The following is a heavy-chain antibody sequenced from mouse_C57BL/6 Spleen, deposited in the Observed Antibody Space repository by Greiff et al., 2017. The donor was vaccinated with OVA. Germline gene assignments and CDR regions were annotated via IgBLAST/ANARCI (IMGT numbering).Heavy chain of an antibody. CDR1: GFSLTSYA. J-gene: IGHJ4*01. CDR3: ASHYYGNYNAMDY. V-gene: IGHV2-9-1*01. Sequence: VQLQESGPGLVAPSQSLSITCTVSGFSLTSYAISWVRQPPGKGLEWLGVIWTGGGTNYNSALKSRLSISKDNSKSQVFLKMNSLQTDDTARYYCASHYYGNYNAMDYWGQGTSVTVSS. CDR2: IWTGGGT. D-gene: IGHD2-1*01.